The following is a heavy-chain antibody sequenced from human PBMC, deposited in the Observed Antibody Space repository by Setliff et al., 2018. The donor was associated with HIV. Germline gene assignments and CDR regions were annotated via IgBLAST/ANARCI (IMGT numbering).Heavy chain of an antibody. CDR3: ARHSPSDY. V-gene: IGHV4-4*09. Sequence: SETLSLTCTVSGGSISSFYWSWIRQPPGKGLEWIGYIYTSASTSYNPSLKSRVTISVDTSKNQFSLKLSSVTAADTAVYYCARHSPSDYWGQGTLVTVSS. CDR1: GGSISSFY. CDR2: IYTSAST. J-gene: IGHJ4*02.